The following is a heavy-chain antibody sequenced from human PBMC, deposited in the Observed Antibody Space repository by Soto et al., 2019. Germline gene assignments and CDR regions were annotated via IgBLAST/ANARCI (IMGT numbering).Heavy chain of an antibody. CDR3: AREGGDGVDY. CDR1: GVSISSDNYY. J-gene: IGHJ4*02. V-gene: IGHV4-31*03. CDR2: IYYSGDT. Sequence: SETLSLTCTVSGVSISSDNYYWSWIRQHPGKGLEWIGYIYYSGDTHYNPSLKSRLTISLDTSKNQFSLKLNSVTAADTAVYYCAREGGDGVDYWGQGSLVTVSS. D-gene: IGHD3-16*01.